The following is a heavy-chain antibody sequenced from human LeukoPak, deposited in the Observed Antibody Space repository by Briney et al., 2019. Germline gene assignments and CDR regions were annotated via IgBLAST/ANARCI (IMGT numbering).Heavy chain of an antibody. V-gene: IGHV1-18*01. D-gene: IGHD1-26*01. CDR2: TSAYNGNT. Sequence: ASVKVSCKASGYTFTSYGISWVRQAPGQGLEWMGWTSAYNGNTNYAQKLQGRVTMTTDTSTSTAYMELRSLRSDDTAVYYCARIVGSYYMIGRYMDVWGKGTTVTVSS. CDR1: GYTFTSYG. J-gene: IGHJ6*03. CDR3: ARIVGSYYMIGRYMDV.